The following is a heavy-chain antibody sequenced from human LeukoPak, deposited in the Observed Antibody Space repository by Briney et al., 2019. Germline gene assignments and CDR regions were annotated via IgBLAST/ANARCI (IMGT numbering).Heavy chain of an antibody. CDR2: FDPEDGET. CDR3: ATARYSGYVLAYNFDY. D-gene: IGHD5-12*01. J-gene: IGHJ4*02. CDR1: GYTLTELS. V-gene: IGHV1-24*01. Sequence: GASVKVSCKVSGYTLTELSMHWVRQAPGKGLEWMGGFDPEDGETIYAQKFQGRVTMTEDTSTDTAYMELSSLRSEGTAVYYCATARYSGYVLAYNFDYWGQGTLVTVSS.